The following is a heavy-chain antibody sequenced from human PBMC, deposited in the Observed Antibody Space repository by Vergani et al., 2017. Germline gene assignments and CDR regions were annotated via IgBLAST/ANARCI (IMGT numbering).Heavy chain of an antibody. J-gene: IGHJ6*02. CDR1: GGSISSSSHF. Sequence: QLQLHKSGPGLVKPSETLSLTCTLSGGSISSSSHFWGWLRQTPGKGLGWIGGIYYSGSTYYNPALKSRVSISVDTSKNQFSLKLSSVTAADSAVYYCARHDAGHYDSSYYGLDVWGQGTTVTVSS. V-gene: IGHV4-39*01. D-gene: IGHD3-16*01. CDR3: ARHDAGHYDSSYYGLDV. CDR2: IYYSGST.